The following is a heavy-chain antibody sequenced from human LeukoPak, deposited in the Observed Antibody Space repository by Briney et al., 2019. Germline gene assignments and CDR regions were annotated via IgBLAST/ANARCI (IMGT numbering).Heavy chain of an antibody. CDR2: MNPNSGGT. J-gene: IGHJ4*02. D-gene: IGHD5-12*01. V-gene: IGHV1-2*02. CDR1: GYTFTSYD. Sequence: ASVKVSCKASGYTFTSYDINWVRQATGQGLEWMGWMNPNSGGTNFAQKFQGRVTMTRDTSISTAYMELSSLTSDDTAVYYCARGRFSGYGADWGQGTLVTVSS. CDR3: ARGRFSGYGAD.